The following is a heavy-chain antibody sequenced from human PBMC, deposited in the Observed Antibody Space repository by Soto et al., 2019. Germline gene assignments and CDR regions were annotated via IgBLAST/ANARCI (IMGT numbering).Heavy chain of an antibody. CDR1: GFTVSSNY. D-gene: IGHD3-3*01. Sequence: GGSLRLSCAASGFTVSSNYMSWVRQAPGKGLEWVSVIYSGGSTYYADSGKGRFTISRDNSQNTLYLQMNSLRAEDTAVYYCARAENYDFWSGYFHYYYYYMDVWGKGTTVTVSS. V-gene: IGHV3-66*01. CDR2: IYSGGST. J-gene: IGHJ6*03. CDR3: ARAENYDFWSGYFHYYYYYMDV.